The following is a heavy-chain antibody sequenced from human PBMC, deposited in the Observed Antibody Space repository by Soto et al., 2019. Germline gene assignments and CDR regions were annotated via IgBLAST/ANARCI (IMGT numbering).Heavy chain of an antibody. CDR3: ARMPYDSSGYYYVGLDS. D-gene: IGHD3-22*01. CDR2: IWYDGSNK. J-gene: IGHJ4*02. CDR1: GFTFSSYG. Sequence: GGSLRLSCAASGFTFSSYGMHWVRQAPGKGLEWVAVIWYDGSNKYYADSVKGRFTISRDNSKNTLYLQMNSLRAEDTAVYYCARMPYDSSGYYYVGLDSWGQGTLVTVSS. V-gene: IGHV3-33*01.